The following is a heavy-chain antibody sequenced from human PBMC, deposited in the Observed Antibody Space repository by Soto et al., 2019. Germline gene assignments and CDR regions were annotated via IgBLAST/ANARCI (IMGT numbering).Heavy chain of an antibody. D-gene: IGHD1-7*01. J-gene: IGHJ1*01. CDR3: AREQYTLNYAGY. V-gene: IGHV3-74*01. Sequence: PGGSLRLSCAASGFTFRNYYMHWVRHAPGKGLVWVARIDSNGRNSVYADSVKGRFTISRDNANNTLFLQMDSLTAEDTAVYYCAREQYTLNYAGYWGQGTQVTVLL. CDR1: GFTFRNYY. CDR2: IDSNGRNS.